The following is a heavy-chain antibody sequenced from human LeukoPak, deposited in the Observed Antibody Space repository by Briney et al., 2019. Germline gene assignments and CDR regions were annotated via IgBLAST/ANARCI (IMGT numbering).Heavy chain of an antibody. J-gene: IGHJ5*02. Sequence: GRSLRLSCAASGFTFRNFVMHWVRQAPGTGLEWVSVISYDGSNKYYADSVKGRFTISRDNSKNTLYLQMNSLRSEDTALCYCARDATGDGDLESWGQGTLVTVSP. V-gene: IGHV3-30*04. CDR1: GFTFRNFV. CDR3: ARDATGDGDLES. D-gene: IGHD4-17*01. CDR2: ISYDGSNK.